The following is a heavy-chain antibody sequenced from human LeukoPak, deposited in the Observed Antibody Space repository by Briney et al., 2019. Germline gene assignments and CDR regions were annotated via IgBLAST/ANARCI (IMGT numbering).Heavy chain of an antibody. J-gene: IGHJ3*02. CDR1: GYTFTGYY. CDR3: ASLEYGSGSYYRDDAFDI. CDR2: ISPNSGGT. D-gene: IGHD3-10*01. Sequence: ASVKVSCKASGYTFTGYYMHWVRQAPGQGLEWMGWISPNSGGTNYAQKFQGRVTMTRDTSISTAYMELSRLRSDDTAVYYCASLEYGSGSYYRDDAFDIWGQGTMVTVSS. V-gene: IGHV1-2*02.